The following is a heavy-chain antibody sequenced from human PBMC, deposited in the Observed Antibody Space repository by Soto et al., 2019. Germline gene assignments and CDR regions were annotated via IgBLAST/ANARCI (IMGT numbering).Heavy chain of an antibody. CDR2: IYPSDSDT. CDR3: ARQDGSSWYYFDY. J-gene: IGHJ4*02. V-gene: IGHV5-51*01. D-gene: IGHD6-13*01. CDR1: GYTFNFYW. Sequence: ESLKISCKGSGYTFNFYWIGWVRQMPGKGLEWMGIIYPSDSDTRYSPSFQGQVTISVDKSINTAYLQWSSLKAPDTAMYYCARQDGSSWYYFDYWGQGTLVTVSS.